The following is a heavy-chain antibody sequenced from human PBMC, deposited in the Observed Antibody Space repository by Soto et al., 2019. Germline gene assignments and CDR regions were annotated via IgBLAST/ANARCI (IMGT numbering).Heavy chain of an antibody. V-gene: IGHV1-8*01. D-gene: IGHD3-3*01. CDR3: ARGDSEWLLFH. J-gene: IGHJ4*02. CDR2: MNPNTGDT. Sequence: QVQLVQSGAEVKKPGASVKVSCKASGYTFTNYDINWVRQAAGQGLEWMGWMNPNTGDTGYAQKFRGRVTMTRNTDISTAYMELSSLRSEDTAVYYCARGDSEWLLFHWGQGTLVTVSS. CDR1: GYTFTNYD.